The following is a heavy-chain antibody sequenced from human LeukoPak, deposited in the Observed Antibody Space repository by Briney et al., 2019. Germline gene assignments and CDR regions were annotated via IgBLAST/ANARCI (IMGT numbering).Heavy chain of an antibody. J-gene: IGHJ6*03. CDR3: ARHRVYGSGSYYTYYYYYMDV. V-gene: IGHV4-34*01. CDR1: GGSFSGYY. Sequence: SETLSLTCAVYGGSFSGYYWSWIRQPPGKGLEWIGEINHSGSTNYNPSLKSRVTISVDTSKNQFSLKLSSVTAADTAVYYCARHRVYGSGSYYTYYYYYMDVWGKGTTVTVSS. CDR2: INHSGST. D-gene: IGHD3-10*01.